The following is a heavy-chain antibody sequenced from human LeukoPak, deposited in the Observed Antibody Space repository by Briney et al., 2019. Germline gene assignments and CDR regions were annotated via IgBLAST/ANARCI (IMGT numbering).Heavy chain of an antibody. Sequence: GGSLRLSCAASGFTFSTYIMNWVRQAPGKGLEWVSYISSNSRTIYYADSVKGRFTISRDNAKNSLYLQMNSLRAEDTAVYYCARDLGIVVAGINLGYWGQGTLVTVSS. V-gene: IGHV3-48*01. CDR3: ARDLGIVVAGINLGY. J-gene: IGHJ4*02. D-gene: IGHD6-19*01. CDR2: ISSNSRTI. CDR1: GFTFSTYI.